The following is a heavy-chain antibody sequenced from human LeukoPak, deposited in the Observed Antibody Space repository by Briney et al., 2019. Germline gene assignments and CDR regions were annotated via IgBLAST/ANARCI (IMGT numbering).Heavy chain of an antibody. CDR3: ARGGYNWYFDP. Sequence: SETLSLTCTVSGGSISSSSYYWGWIRQPPGKGLEWIGSIYYSGSTYYNPSLKSRVTISVDTSKNQFSLKLSSVTAADTAVYYCARGGYNWYFDPWGQGTLVTVSS. J-gene: IGHJ5*02. CDR1: GGSISSSSYY. D-gene: IGHD1-20*01. V-gene: IGHV4-39*07. CDR2: IYYSGST.